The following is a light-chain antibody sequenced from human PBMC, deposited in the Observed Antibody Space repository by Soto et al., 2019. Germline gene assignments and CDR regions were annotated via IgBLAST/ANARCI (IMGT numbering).Light chain of an antibody. CDR1: SGHSSYA. CDR3: QTWGTGTFYV. J-gene: IGLJ1*01. CDR2: LNSDGSH. V-gene: IGLV4-69*01. Sequence: QLVLTQSPSASASLGASVKLTCTLSSGHSSYAIAWHQQQPEKGPRYLMKLNSDGSHSKGDGIPDRFSGSSSGAERYLTISSLQSEDEADYYFQTWGTGTFYVFGTGTKDTVL.